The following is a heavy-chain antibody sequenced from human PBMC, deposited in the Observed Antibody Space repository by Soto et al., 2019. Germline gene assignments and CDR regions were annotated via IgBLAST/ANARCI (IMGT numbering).Heavy chain of an antibody. CDR1: GGFVSSGTYY. CDR3: ARVERGTVTTVVEAFDI. CDR2: MSHSGGT. J-gene: IGHJ3*02. V-gene: IGHV4-61*01. Sequence: SETLSLTCAVYGGFVSSGTYYWSWIRQPPGKGLEWIGEMSHSGGTHFNPSLKSRVTISVDTSKNQFSLKMSSVTAADTALYYCARVERGTVTTVVEAFDIWGPGTMVTVSS. D-gene: IGHD1-1*01.